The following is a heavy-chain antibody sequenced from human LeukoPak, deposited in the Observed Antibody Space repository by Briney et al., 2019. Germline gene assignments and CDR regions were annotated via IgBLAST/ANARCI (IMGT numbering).Heavy chain of an antibody. D-gene: IGHD3-10*01. CDR3: TTDFTTGWSPGGRQGPPTQADEPYYYGSGNDY. V-gene: IGHV3-15*01. CDR2: IKSKTDGGTT. Sequence: GGSLRLSCAASGFTFSSYSMSWVRQAPGKGLEWVGRIKSKTDGGTTDYAAPVKGRFTISRDDSKNTLYLQMNSLKTEDTAVYYCTTDFTTGWSPGGRQGPPTQADEPYYYGSGNDYWGQGTLVTVSS. J-gene: IGHJ4*02. CDR1: GFTFSSYS.